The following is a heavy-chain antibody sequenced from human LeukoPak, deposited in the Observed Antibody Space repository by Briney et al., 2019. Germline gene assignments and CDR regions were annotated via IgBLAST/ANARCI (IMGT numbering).Heavy chain of an antibody. CDR2: IYTSGST. J-gene: IGHJ4*02. CDR3: ARQAAGRVYFDY. D-gene: IGHD6-19*01. V-gene: IGHV4-4*09. Sequence: SETLSLTCTVSGGSISSYYWSWIRQPPGKGLEWIGYIYTSGSTNYNPSLKSRVTISVDTSKNQFSLKLSSVTAADAAVYYCARQAAGRVYFDYWGQGTLVTVSS. CDR1: GGSISSYY.